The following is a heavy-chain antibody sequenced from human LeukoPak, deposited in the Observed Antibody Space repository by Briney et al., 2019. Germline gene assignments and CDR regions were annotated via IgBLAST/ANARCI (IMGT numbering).Heavy chain of an antibody. Sequence: GGSLRLSCAASGFTFSSYAMSWVRQAPGKGLEGVSAISGSGGSTYYADSVKGRFTISRDNSKNTLYLQMNSLRAEDTAVYYCAKDAAAIPLGYCSSTSCPFDYWGQGTLVTVSS. CDR1: GFTFSSYA. CDR2: ISGSGGST. CDR3: AKDAAAIPLGYCSSTSCPFDY. V-gene: IGHV3-23*01. J-gene: IGHJ4*02. D-gene: IGHD2-2*01.